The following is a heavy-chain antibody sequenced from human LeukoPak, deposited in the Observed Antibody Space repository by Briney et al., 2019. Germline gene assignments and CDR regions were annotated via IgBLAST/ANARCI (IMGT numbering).Heavy chain of an antibody. Sequence: GESLKISCKGSGYSFTTYWVGWLRQIPGKGLEGMGTIYPGDSDTRYSPSFQGQVTISADKSISTAYLQWSSLKASDTAMYYCATRGWNTELFEYWGQGTLVTVSS. CDR3: ATRGWNTELFEY. D-gene: IGHD1-1*01. V-gene: IGHV5-51*01. J-gene: IGHJ4*02. CDR2: IYPGDSDT. CDR1: GYSFTTYW.